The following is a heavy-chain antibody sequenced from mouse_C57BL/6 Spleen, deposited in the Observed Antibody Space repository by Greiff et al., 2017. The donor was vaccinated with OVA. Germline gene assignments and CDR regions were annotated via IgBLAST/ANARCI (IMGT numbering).Heavy chain of an antibody. CDR2: IHPNSGST. Sequence: QVQLKESGAELVKPGASVKLSCKASGYTFTSYWMHWVKQRPGQGLEWIGMIHPNSGSTNYNEKFKSKATLTVDKSSSTAYMQLSSLTSEDSAVYYCTGLGYGRERAWFAYWGQGTLVTVSA. CDR3: TGLGYGRERAWFAY. D-gene: IGHD1-1*01. J-gene: IGHJ3*01. V-gene: IGHV1-64*01. CDR1: GYTFTSYW.